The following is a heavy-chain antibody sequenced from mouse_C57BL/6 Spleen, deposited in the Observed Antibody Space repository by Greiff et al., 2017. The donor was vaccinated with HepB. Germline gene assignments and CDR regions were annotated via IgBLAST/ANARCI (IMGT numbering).Heavy chain of an antibody. CDR2: ISDGGSYT. CDR3: ARDKHYSKGYFDY. J-gene: IGHJ2*01. Sequence: EVKLVESGGGLVKPGGSLKLSCAASGFTFSSYAMSWVRQTPEKRLEWVATISDGGSYTYYSDNVKGRFTISRDNAKNNLYLQMSHLKSEDTAMYYCARDKHYSKGYFDYWGQGTTLTVSS. V-gene: IGHV5-4*01. CDR1: GFTFSSYA. D-gene: IGHD2-5*01.